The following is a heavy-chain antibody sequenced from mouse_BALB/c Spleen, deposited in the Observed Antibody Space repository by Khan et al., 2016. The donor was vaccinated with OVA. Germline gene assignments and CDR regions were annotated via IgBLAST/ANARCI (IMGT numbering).Heavy chain of an antibody. CDR1: GFTFTDYA. V-gene: IGHV1S137*01. CDR3: ARPAYDGYYDY. J-gene: IGHJ2*01. D-gene: IGHD2-3*01. CDR2: ISTYSGNT. Sequence: QIQLVQSGPGLVRPGVSVKISCKGSGFTFTDYAMHWVKQSHAKSLEWIGLISTYSGNTNYNQKFKGKATMTVDKSSSTAYMELARLTSEDSAIYYCARPAYDGYYDYWGQGTTLTVSS.